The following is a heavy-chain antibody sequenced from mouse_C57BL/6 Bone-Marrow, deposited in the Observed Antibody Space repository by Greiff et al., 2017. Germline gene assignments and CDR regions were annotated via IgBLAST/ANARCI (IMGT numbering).Heavy chain of an antibody. CDR3: ARGASASSPLFDY. CDR2: IDPEDGET. D-gene: IGHD6-1*01. V-gene: IGHV14-2*01. J-gene: IGHJ2*01. CDR1: GFNIKDYY. Sequence: VQLQQPGAELVRPGSSVKLSCTASGFNIKDYYMHWVKQRTEQGLEWIGRIDPEDGETKYAPKFQGKATITADTSSNTAYLQLSSLTSEDTAVYYCARGASASSPLFDYWGQGTTLTVSS.